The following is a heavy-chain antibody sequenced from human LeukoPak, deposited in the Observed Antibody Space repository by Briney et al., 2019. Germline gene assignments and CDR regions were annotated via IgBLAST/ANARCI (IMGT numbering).Heavy chain of an antibody. CDR2: IYSGGRT. Sequence: GGSLRLSCAASGFTVSSNYMSWVRQAQGKGLEWVSDIYSGGRTYYENSVKGRFTITSTNSNTTLYLQMTGLRAEGTPVYYCARDTAYYYGSGSYDWGQGTLVTVSS. V-gene: IGHV3-53*01. D-gene: IGHD3-10*01. J-gene: IGHJ4*02. CDR3: ARDTAYYYGSGSYD. CDR1: GFTVSSNY.